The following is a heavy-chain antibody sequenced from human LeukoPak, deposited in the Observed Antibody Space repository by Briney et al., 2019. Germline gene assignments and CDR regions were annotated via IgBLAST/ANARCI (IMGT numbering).Heavy chain of an antibody. D-gene: IGHD6-19*01. CDR3: ARVQYYYYYYGMDV. J-gene: IGHJ6*02. CDR2: INSDGSTT. CDR1: GFTFISYW. Sequence: PGGSLRLSCAASGFTFISYWMHWVRQAPGKGLVWVSRINSDGSTTSYAASVKGRFTISRDTAKNTLYLQMNSLRAEDTAVYYCARVQYYYYYYGMDVWGQGTTVTVSS. V-gene: IGHV3-74*01.